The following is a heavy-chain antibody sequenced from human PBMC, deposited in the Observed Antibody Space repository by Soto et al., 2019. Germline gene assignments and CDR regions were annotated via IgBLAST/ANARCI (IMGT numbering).Heavy chain of an antibody. J-gene: IGHJ6*02. Sequence: QVQLVQSGAEVKKPRSSVKVSCKASGGTFSSYAISWVRHAPGQGLEWMGGIIPIFRTANYAQKFQGRVTIPADESTSTAYMELSSLRSEDTAVYYCASAVPVANYYYYGMDVWGQGTTVTVSS. V-gene: IGHV1-69*01. CDR1: GGTFSSYA. CDR3: ASAVPVANYYYYGMDV. CDR2: IIPIFRTA. D-gene: IGHD2-2*01.